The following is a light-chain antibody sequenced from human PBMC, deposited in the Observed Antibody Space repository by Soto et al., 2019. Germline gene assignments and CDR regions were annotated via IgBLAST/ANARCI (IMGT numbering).Light chain of an antibody. Sequence: QSALTQPASVSGSPGQSITISCTGTSSDVGGYNYVSWYQQYPGRDPKLLIYMVSNRPSGVSNRFSGSKSGNTATLTISGLQAEDEADAFCTPPTPGSLYVFGTGTKLTVL. CDR3: TPPTPGSLYV. J-gene: IGLJ1*01. V-gene: IGLV2-14*01. CDR2: MVS. CDR1: SSDVGGYNY.